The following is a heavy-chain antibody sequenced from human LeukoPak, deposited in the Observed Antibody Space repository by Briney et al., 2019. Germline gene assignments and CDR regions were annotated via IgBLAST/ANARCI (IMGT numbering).Heavy chain of an antibody. V-gene: IGHV3-7*01. D-gene: IGHD4-17*01. Sequence: GGSLRLSCAASGFTFSSYAMSWVRQAPGKGLEWVANIKQDGSEKYYVDSVKGRFTISRDNAKNSLYLQMNSLRAEDTAVYYCARANSPGHNGDYPFDYWGQGTLVTVSS. CDR3: ARANSPGHNGDYPFDY. CDR2: IKQDGSEK. J-gene: IGHJ4*02. CDR1: GFTFSSYA.